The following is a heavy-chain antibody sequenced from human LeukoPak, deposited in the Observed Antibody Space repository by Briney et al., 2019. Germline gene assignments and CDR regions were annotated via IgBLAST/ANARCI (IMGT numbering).Heavy chain of an antibody. CDR1: GGTFSSYA. D-gene: IGHD6-19*01. CDR3: ARSPPSQQWFGGVDY. CDR2: IIPIFGTA. Sequence: PVKVSCKASGGTFSSYAISWVRQAPGQGLGWMGGIIPIFGTANYAQKFQGRVTITADESTSTAYMELSSLRSEDTAVYYCARSPPSQQWFGGVDYWGQGTLVTVSS. V-gene: IGHV1-69*13. J-gene: IGHJ4*02.